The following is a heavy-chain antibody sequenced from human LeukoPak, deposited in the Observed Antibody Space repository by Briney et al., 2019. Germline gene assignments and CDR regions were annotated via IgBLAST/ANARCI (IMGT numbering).Heavy chain of an antibody. CDR2: ISAYSGNT. D-gene: IGHD6-13*01. CDR1: GYTFTSYG. V-gene: IGHV1-18*01. Sequence: GASVKVSCKASGYTFTSYGISWVRQAPGQGLEWMGWISAYSGNTNYAQKLQGRVTMTTDTSTSTAYMELRSLRSDDTAVYYCARDLYSSSWPSHYYYGMDVWGQGTTVTVSS. CDR3: ARDLYSSSWPSHYYYGMDV. J-gene: IGHJ6*02.